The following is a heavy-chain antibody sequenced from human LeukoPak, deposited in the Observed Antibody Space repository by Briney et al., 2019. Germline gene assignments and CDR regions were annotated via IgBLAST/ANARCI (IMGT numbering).Heavy chain of an antibody. CDR1: GGSLSSSSYY. Sequence: SETLSLTCTVSGGSLSSSSYYWGWIRQPPGKGLEWIGSIYYSGSTYYNPSLKSRVTISVDTSKNQFSLKLSSVTAADTAVYYCARDSAGRGGSKEGYFDYWGQGTLVTVSS. CDR2: IYYSGST. V-gene: IGHV4-39*07. CDR3: ARDSAGRGGSKEGYFDY. D-gene: IGHD2-15*01. J-gene: IGHJ4*02.